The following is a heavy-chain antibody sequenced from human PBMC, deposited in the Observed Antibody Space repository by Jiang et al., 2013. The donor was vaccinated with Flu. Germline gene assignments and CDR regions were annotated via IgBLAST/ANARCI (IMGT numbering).Heavy chain of an antibody. D-gene: IGHD5-24*01. Sequence: QLVESGGGVVRPGGSLRLSCAASGLNFDDNGMSWVRQVPGKGLEWVSGITWNSATIGYADSVEGRFTISRDNAKNSLYLQMNSLRAEDTAFYYCVRGAYNGPFDHWGQGTLVTVSS. CDR3: VRGAYNGPFDH. CDR2: ITWNSATI. V-gene: IGHV3-20*04. CDR1: GLNFDDNG. J-gene: IGHJ4*02.